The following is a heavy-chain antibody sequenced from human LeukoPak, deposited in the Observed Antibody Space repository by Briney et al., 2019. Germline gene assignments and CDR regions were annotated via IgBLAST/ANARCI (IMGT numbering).Heavy chain of an antibody. CDR3: ARVGVVVPANWFDP. CDR2: ISAYNGNT. CDR1: GYTFTSYG. V-gene: IGHV1-18*01. D-gene: IGHD2-2*01. J-gene: IGHJ5*02. Sequence: ASVKVSCKASGYTFTSYGISWVRQAPGQGLEWMGWISAYNGNTNFAQKLQGRITMTTDTSTSTAYMELRSLRSDDTAVYYCARVGVVVPANWFDPWGQGTLVTVSS.